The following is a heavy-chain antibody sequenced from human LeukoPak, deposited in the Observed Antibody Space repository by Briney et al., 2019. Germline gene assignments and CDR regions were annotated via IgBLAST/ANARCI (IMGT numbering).Heavy chain of an antibody. CDR3: VGVETITMVRGASGDV. CDR2: IHSGGRA. Sequence: PGGSLRLSCAASGFSVSSNYMTWVRQAPGKGLEWVSVIHSGGRAYYADSVKGRFTTSRDNSKNTLDLQINSLSVEDTAVYYCVGVETITMVRGASGDVWGKGTTVTVSS. D-gene: IGHD3-10*01. V-gene: IGHV3-66*02. J-gene: IGHJ6*04. CDR1: GFSVSSNY.